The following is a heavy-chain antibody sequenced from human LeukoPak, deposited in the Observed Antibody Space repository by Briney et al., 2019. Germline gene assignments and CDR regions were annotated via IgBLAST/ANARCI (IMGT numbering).Heavy chain of an antibody. J-gene: IGHJ3*02. CDR3: ARERQDTVIHSGACDI. V-gene: IGHV3-30-3*01. CDR1: GFTFSNYY. CDR2: IASGGSYT. Sequence: PGGSLRLSCAASGFTFSNYYMHWVRQAPGKGLEWVAYIASGGSYTFYVESVKGRFTISRDNSKNTLYLQMNSLGPEDTGVYFCARERQDTVIHSGACDIWGQGTKDSVSS. D-gene: IGHD2-21*02.